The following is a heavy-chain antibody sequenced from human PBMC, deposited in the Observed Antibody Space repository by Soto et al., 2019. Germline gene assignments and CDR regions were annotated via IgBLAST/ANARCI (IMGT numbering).Heavy chain of an antibody. J-gene: IGHJ4*02. V-gene: IGHV3-49*04. D-gene: IGHD6-19*01. CDR2: IRSKAYGGTT. CDR3: TRDLKSSGWYDY. CDR1: GFTFGDYA. Sequence: PGGSLRLSCTASGFTFGDYAMSWVRQAPGKGLEWVGFIRSKAYGGTTEYAASVKGRFTISRDDSKSIAYLQMNSLKTEDTAVYYCTRDLKSSGWYDYWGQGTLVTVSS.